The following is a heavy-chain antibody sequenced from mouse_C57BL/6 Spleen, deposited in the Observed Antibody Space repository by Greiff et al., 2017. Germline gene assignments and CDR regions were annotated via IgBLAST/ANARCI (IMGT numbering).Heavy chain of an antibody. CDR3: ARRKGAMDY. J-gene: IGHJ4*01. Sequence: QVHVKQSGAELVRPGTSVKLSCKASGYTFTSYWMHWVKQRPGQGLEWIGVIDPSDSYTNYNQKFKGKATLTVDTSSSTAYMQLSSLTSEDSAVYYCARRKGAMDYWGQGTSVTVSS. CDR1: GYTFTSYW. V-gene: IGHV1-59*01. CDR2: IDPSDSYT.